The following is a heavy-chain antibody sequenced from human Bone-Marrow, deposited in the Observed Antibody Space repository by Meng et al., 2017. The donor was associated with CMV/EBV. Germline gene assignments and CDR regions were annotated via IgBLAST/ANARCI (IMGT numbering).Heavy chain of an antibody. CDR2: IFYSGST. CDR1: GGSISSSTYY. D-gene: IGHD5-12*01. V-gene: IGHV4-39*01. J-gene: IGHJ4*02. Sequence: GSLRLSCTVSGGSISSSTYYWAWIRQPPGKGLEWIGYIFYSGSTYYNSSLKSRVTISVDTSKNQFSLKLSSVTAADTAVYYCARNSGYDSYCDYWGQGNLVNVDS. CDR3: ARNSGYDSYCDY.